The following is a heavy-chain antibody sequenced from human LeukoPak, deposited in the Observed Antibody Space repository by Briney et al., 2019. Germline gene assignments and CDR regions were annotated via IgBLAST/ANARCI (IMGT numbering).Heavy chain of an antibody. D-gene: IGHD3-9*01. CDR3: ARAAPPYYDILTGYYLTPARYYYYYMDV. J-gene: IGHJ6*03. CDR2: ISAYNGNT. CDR1: GYTFTRCA. Sequence: ASVKVSCKASGYTFTRCAISWVQQAPGQGLEWMGWISAYNGNTNYAQKLQGRVTMTTDTSTSTAYMELRSLRSDDTAVYYCARAAPPYYDILTGYYLTPARYYYYYMDVWGKGTTVTISS. V-gene: IGHV1-18*01.